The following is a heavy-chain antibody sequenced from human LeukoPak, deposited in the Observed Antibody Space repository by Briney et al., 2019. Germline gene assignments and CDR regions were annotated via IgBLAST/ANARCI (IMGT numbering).Heavy chain of an antibody. CDR1: GGTFSSYA. D-gene: IGHD6-19*01. CDR3: ARDHKQWLVLGAFDI. V-gene: IGHV1-69*13. CDR2: IIPIFGTA. Sequence: SVKVSCKASGGTFSSYAISWVRQAPGQGLEWMGGIIPIFGTANYAQKFQGRVTITADESTSTAYIELSSLRSEDTAVYYCARDHKQWLVLGAFDIWGQGTMVTVSS. J-gene: IGHJ3*02.